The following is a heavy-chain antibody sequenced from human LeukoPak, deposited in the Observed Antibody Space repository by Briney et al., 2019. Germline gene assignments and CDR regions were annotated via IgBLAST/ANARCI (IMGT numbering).Heavy chain of an antibody. V-gene: IGHV3-23*01. Sequence: SGGSLRLSCAASGFTFSTYAMSWVRQAPGKGLEWVSAVSGSGGSTYYVDSVKGRFTISKDNSKNTLHLQMNSLRAEDTAVYYCAKDAHYYDSSGYFRGYYSDYWGQGTLVTVSS. D-gene: IGHD3-22*01. J-gene: IGHJ4*02. CDR2: VSGSGGST. CDR1: GFTFSTYA. CDR3: AKDAHYYDSSGYFRGYYSDY.